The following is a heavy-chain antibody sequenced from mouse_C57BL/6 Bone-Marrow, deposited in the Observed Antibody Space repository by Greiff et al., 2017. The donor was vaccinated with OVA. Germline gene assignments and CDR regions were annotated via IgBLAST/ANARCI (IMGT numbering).Heavy chain of an antibody. V-gene: IGHV1-77*01. D-gene: IGHD2-2*01. CDR3: AYGFSAY. CDR2: IGPGSGST. Sequence: QVQLQQSGAELVKPGSSVKISCKASCSTFPAYSLHCVQQRPGQGLAWIGKIGPGSGSTYYNEKFKGKATLTADKSSSTAYMQLSSLTSEDSAVYFCAYGFSAYWGQGTLVTVSA. J-gene: IGHJ3*01. CDR1: CSTFPAYS.